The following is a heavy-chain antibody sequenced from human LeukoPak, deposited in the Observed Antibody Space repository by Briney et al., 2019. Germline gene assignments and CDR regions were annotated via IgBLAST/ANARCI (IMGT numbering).Heavy chain of an antibody. CDR3: ARDSSGYYPDY. Sequence: SVKVSCKASGYTFTYRYLHWVRQAPGQALEWMGWITPFNGNTNYAQKFQDRVTITRDRSMSTAYMELSSLRSEDTAEYYCARDSSGYYPDYWGQGTLVTVSS. CDR1: GYTFTYRY. V-gene: IGHV1-45*02. J-gene: IGHJ4*02. D-gene: IGHD3-22*01. CDR2: ITPFNGNT.